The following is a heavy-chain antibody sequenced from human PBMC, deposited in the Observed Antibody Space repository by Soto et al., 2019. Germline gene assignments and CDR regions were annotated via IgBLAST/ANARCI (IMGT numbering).Heavy chain of an antibody. Sequence: QLQLQESGPGLLKPSETLSLTCTVSGGSISGYYWSWIRQPPGKGLKWIAYIYYSGSSNSNPSLKSRVTISVDTSKNQFAMKLSSVTAADTAVYYCARHSNEYRKSLDYWGQGTLVTVSS. CDR2: IYYSGSS. J-gene: IGHJ4*02. CDR3: ARHSNEYRKSLDY. D-gene: IGHD1-1*01. V-gene: IGHV4-59*08. CDR1: GGSISGYY.